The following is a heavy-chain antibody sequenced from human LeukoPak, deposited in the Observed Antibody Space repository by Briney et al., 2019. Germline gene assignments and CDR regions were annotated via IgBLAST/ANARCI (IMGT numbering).Heavy chain of an antibody. V-gene: IGHV3-33*01. Sequence: PGGSLRLSCAASGFTFSSYGMHWVRQAPGKGLEWVAVIWYDGSNKYYADSVKGRFTISRDNSKNTLYLQMNSLRAEDTAVYYCARPGGTTPGDDAFDIWGQGTMVTVSS. CDR1: GFTFSSYG. CDR2: IWYDGSNK. D-gene: IGHD3-16*01. J-gene: IGHJ3*02. CDR3: ARPGGTTPGDDAFDI.